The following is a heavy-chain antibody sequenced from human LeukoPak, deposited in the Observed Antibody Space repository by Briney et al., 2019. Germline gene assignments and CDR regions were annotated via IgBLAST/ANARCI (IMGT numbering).Heavy chain of an antibody. V-gene: IGHV4-39*07. J-gene: IGHJ4*02. Sequence: PSETLSLTCTVSGGSISSSSYYWGWLRQPPGKGLEWIGSIYYSGSTYYNPSLKSRVTISVDTSKNQFSLKLSSVTAADTAVYYCAREAVEGVVPAAPFDYWGQGTLVTVSS. CDR1: GGSISSSSYY. CDR3: AREAVEGVVPAAPFDY. D-gene: IGHD2-2*01. CDR2: IYYSGST.